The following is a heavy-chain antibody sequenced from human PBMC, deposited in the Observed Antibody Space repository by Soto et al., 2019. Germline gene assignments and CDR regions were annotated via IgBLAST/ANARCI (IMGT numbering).Heavy chain of an antibody. CDR3: ARDLVVTGNTNTDWFDR. CDR2: IYTSGRT. Sequence: QVQLRESGPGLVKPSETLSLTCTVSGCSISSYYWSWIRQPAGKGLEWIGRIYTSGRTNYNPSLKSRVNMSVDTSKNQLSLKLSSVTAAETAVYYCARDLVVTGNTNTDWFDRWGQGTLVTVYS. D-gene: IGHD1-7*01. CDR1: GCSISSYY. J-gene: IGHJ5*02. V-gene: IGHV4-4*07.